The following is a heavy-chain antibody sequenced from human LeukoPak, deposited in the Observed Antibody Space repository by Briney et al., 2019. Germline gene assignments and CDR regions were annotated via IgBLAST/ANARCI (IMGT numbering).Heavy chain of an antibody. Sequence: ASVKVSCKASGYTFTSYSLSWVRQAPGQGLEWMGWISAYNGNTNYAQKLQGRVTMTTDTSTSTAYMELRSLRSDDTAVYYCARVPTGGEDSHYFDYWGQGTLVTVSS. CDR1: GYTFTSYS. V-gene: IGHV1-18*01. J-gene: IGHJ4*02. CDR2: ISAYNGNT. D-gene: IGHD2-21*01. CDR3: ARVPTGGEDSHYFDY.